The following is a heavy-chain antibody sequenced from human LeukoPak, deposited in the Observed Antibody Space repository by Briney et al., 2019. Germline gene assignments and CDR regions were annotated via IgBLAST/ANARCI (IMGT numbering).Heavy chain of an antibody. CDR1: GFPFSSYA. V-gene: IGHV3-64D*09. Sequence: GGSLRLSCSASGFPFSSYAMHWVRQAPGKGLEYVSAISDSGGSTYYADSVKGRFTISRDNSKNTLYLQMSSLRAEDTAAYYCSKDHGFYSSGWNPLFDYWGRGTLLTVPS. CDR3: SKDHGFYSSGWNPLFDY. J-gene: IGHJ4*02. CDR2: ISDSGGST. D-gene: IGHD6-19*01.